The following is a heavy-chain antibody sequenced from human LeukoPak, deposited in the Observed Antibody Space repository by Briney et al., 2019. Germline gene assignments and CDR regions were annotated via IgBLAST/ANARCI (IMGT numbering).Heavy chain of an antibody. V-gene: IGHV1-2*02. D-gene: IGHD6-13*01. Sequence: ASVNVSFKTSVYTFTSNYMHWVRHAPGQGLEWVGWINSNSGATSYAQKSQGRVTMTRDTSISTAYMELSRLTPDDTAVYYCARGFGTSWYDYWGQGTLVTVSS. CDR2: INSNSGAT. CDR1: VYTFTSNY. J-gene: IGHJ4*02. CDR3: ARGFGTSWYDY.